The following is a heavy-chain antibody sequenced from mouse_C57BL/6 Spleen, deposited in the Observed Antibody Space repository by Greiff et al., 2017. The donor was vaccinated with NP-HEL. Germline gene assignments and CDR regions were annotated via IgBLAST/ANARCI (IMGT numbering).Heavy chain of an antibody. V-gene: IGHV1-52*01. CDR1: GYTFTSYW. D-gene: IGHD2-1*01. CDR2: IDPSDSET. J-gene: IGHJ3*01. CDR3: ANFYGNSTWFAY. Sequence: QVQLQQPGAELVRPGSSVKLSCKASGYTFTSYWMHWVKQRPIQGLEWIGNIDPSDSETHYNQKFKDKATLTVDKSSSTAYMQLSSLTSEDSAVYYCANFYGNSTWFAYWGQGTLVTVSA.